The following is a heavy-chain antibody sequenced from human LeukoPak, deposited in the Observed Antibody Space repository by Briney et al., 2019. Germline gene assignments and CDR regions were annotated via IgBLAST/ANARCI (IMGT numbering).Heavy chain of an antibody. CDR3: ARDRYSSGWPDY. J-gene: IGHJ4*02. V-gene: IGHV3-33*01. CDR2: IWYDGSNK. Sequence: GRSLRLSCAASGFTFSSYGMHWVRQAPGKGLEWVAVIWYDGSNKYYADSVKGRFTISRDNSKNTLYLQMNSLRAEDTAVYYCARDRYSSGWPDYWGQGTLATVSS. CDR1: GFTFSSYG. D-gene: IGHD6-19*01.